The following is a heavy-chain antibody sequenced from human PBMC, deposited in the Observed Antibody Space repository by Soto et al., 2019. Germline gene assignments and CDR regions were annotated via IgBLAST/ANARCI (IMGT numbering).Heavy chain of an antibody. D-gene: IGHD6-13*01. CDR3: ARGEQQRGYFDY. CDR1: GGTFSSYA. Sequence: QVQLVQSGAEVKKPGSSVKVSCKASGGTFSSYAISWVRQAPGQGLEWMGGIIPIFGTANYAQKFQGRVTITADESTSTGSRELSSLRSEGTAVYYCARGEQQRGYFDYWGQGTLVTVSS. V-gene: IGHV1-69*12. CDR2: IIPIFGTA. J-gene: IGHJ4*02.